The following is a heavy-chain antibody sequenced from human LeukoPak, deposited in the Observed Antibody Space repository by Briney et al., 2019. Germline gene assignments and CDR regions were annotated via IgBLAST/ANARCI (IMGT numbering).Heavy chain of an antibody. J-gene: IGHJ3*02. CDR3: ARDRPDAFDI. Sequence: GGSLRLSCAASGFTFSSYAMHWVRQAPGKGLEWVAVISYDGSNKYYADSVKGRFTISRDNSKNTLYLQMNSLRAEDTAVYYCARDRPDAFDIWGQGTMVTVSS. CDR1: GFTFSSYA. V-gene: IGHV3-30-3*01. CDR2: ISYDGSNK.